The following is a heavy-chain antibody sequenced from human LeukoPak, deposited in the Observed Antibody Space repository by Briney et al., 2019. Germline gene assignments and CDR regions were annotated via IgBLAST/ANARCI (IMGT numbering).Heavy chain of an antibody. V-gene: IGHV3-23*01. CDR2: INASSGTT. J-gene: IGHJ5*01. CDR1: GFAFSVYA. Sequence: GGSLRLSCSASGFAFSVYAMSWVRQPPGKGLEWVSTINASSGTTSYAASVRGRFTISRDNSKNTLYLQLNTLRADDTATYYCAKPISGGLAVTADWFHPWGQGTLVVVSS. CDR3: AKPISGGLAVTADWFHP. D-gene: IGHD6-19*01.